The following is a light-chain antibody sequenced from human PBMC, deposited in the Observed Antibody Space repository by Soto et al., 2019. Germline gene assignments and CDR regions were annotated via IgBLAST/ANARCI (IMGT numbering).Light chain of an antibody. CDR2: GAS. Sequence: EIVLTQSPGTLSLSPGERATLSCRASQSVSSSYLAWYQQKPGQAPRLLIYGASSRATGIPDRFSGSGSGTDFTLTISSMEPEDFAVYDCQQYGSSPSYTFGQGTKLEIK. J-gene: IGKJ2*01. CDR3: QQYGSSPSYT. CDR1: QSVSSSY. V-gene: IGKV3-20*01.